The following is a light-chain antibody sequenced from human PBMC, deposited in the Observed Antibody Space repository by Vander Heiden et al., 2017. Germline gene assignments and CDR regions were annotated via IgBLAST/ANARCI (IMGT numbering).Light chain of an antibody. CDR1: QSVSSY. CDR3: QQRRGA. V-gene: IGKV3-11*01. Sequence: IVLTHSPATLPLSPGERAPLSCRASQSVSSYLAWYQQKPGQAPRLLIYDASSRAPGIPARFSAYGSQTDFTLTISSLEPEDFALYYCQQRRGAFGQGTRLEIK. J-gene: IGKJ5*01. CDR2: DAS.